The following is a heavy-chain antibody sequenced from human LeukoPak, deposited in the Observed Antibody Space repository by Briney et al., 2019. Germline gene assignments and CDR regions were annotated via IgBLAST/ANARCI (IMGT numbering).Heavy chain of an antibody. D-gene: IGHD3-10*02. CDR3: AKAPLRVRGVIKWFDP. Sequence: GGSLRLSCATSGFTFSSYAMSWVRQAPGKGLEWVSAISGRGGSTYYADSVKGRFTISRDNSKNTLYLQMNSLRAEDTAVYYCAKAPLRVRGVIKWFDPWGQGTLVTVSS. CDR2: ISGRGGST. V-gene: IGHV3-23*01. CDR1: GFTFSSYA. J-gene: IGHJ5*02.